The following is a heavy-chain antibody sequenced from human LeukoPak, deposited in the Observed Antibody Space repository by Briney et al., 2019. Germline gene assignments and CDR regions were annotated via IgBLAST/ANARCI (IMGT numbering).Heavy chain of an antibody. CDR2: IIPIFGIA. CDR3: ARTGERGYSYGNDY. CDR1: GGTFSSYA. Sequence: SVKVSCKASGGTFSSYAISWVRQAPGQGLEWMGRIIPIFGIANYAQKFQGRVTITADKSTSTAYMELSSLRSEDTAVYYCARTGERGYSYGNDYWGQGTLVTVSS. D-gene: IGHD5-18*01. J-gene: IGHJ4*02. V-gene: IGHV1-69*04.